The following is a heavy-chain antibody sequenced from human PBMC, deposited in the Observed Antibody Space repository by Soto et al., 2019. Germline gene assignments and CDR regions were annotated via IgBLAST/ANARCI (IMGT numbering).Heavy chain of an antibody. CDR1: GGSISSSNW. V-gene: IGHV4-4*02. CDR3: ARVSGSYYYGMDV. D-gene: IGHD1-26*01. Sequence: QVQLQESGPGLVKPSGTLSLTCAVSGGSISSSNWWSWVRQPPGKGLEWSGEIYHSGSTNYNPSLKSRFTISVDKSKNQFSLKLSSVTAADTSVYYCARVSGSYYYGMDVWGQGTTVTVSS. CDR2: IYHSGST. J-gene: IGHJ6*02.